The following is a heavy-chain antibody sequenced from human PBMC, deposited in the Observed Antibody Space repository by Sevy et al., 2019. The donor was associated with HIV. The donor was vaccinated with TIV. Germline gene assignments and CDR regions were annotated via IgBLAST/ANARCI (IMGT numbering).Heavy chain of an antibody. CDR1: GYTFTSYY. J-gene: IGHJ3*02. Sequence: ASVKVSCKASGYTFTSYYMHWVRQAPGQGLEWMGIMNPSGGSTSYAQKFQGRVTMTRDTSTSTVYMELSSLRSEDTAVYYCARVPLYCSGGSCYSDDAFDIWGQGTMVTVSS. V-gene: IGHV1-46*01. CDR3: ARVPLYCSGGSCYSDDAFDI. D-gene: IGHD2-15*01. CDR2: MNPSGGST.